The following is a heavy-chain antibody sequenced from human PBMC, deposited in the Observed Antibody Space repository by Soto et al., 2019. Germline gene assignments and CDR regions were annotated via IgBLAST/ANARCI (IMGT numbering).Heavy chain of an antibody. Sequence: GVLRLAFSVAGFTFSDENMSWVRQVPGKVLECVSGISGGGSYIFYADSVQGRFSISRDNAKNSLFLEMKSLRVEDTAVYYCARDSDCHSTSCFFPPHVWGQGTPVTVSS. V-gene: IGHV3-21*06. J-gene: IGHJ6*01. CDR2: ISGGGSYI. D-gene: IGHD2-2*01. CDR3: ARDSDCHSTSCFFPPHV. CDR1: GFTFSDEN.